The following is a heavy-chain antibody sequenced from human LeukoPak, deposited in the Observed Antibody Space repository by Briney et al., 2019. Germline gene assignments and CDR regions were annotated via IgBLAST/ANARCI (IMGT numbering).Heavy chain of an antibody. J-gene: IGHJ4*02. CDR2: IYYSGST. CDR3: ARGQSFDY. V-gene: IGHV4-39*01. CDR1: GGSISSSGYY. Sequence: SETLSLTCTVSGGSISSSGYYWGWIRQPPGKGLEWIGTIYYSGSTYYNPSLKSRVTISVDTSKNQFSLKLSSVTAADTAVYYCARGQSFDYWGQGTLVTVSS.